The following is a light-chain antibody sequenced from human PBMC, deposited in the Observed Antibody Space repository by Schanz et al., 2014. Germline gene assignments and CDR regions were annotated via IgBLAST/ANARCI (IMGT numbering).Light chain of an antibody. CDR2: EVN. J-gene: IGLJ3*02. CDR1: SSDVGVSNY. V-gene: IGLV2-8*01. CDR3: GSYAGSSNWV. Sequence: QSALTQPPSASGSPGQSVTISCAGTSSDVGVSNYVSWYQQHPGKAPKLMIYEVNKRPSGVPDRFSGSKSGNTASLTVSGLQADDEADYYCGSYAGSSNWVFGGGTKLTVL.